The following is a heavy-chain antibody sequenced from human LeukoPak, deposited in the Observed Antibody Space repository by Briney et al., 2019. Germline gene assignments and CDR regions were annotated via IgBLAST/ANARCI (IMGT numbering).Heavy chain of an antibody. CDR2: ISSSSSYI. CDR3: ARGITGTTGDAFDI. Sequence: PGGSLRLSCAASGFTFSSYSMNWVRQAPGKGLEWVSSISSSSSYIYYADSVKGRFTISRDNAKNSLYLQMNSLRAEDTAVYYCARGITGTTGDAFDIWGQGTMVTVSS. J-gene: IGHJ3*02. V-gene: IGHV3-21*01. CDR1: GFTFSSYS. D-gene: IGHD1/OR15-1a*01.